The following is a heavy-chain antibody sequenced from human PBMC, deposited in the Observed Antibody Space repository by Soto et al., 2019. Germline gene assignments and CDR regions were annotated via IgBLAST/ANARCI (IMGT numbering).Heavy chain of an antibody. Sequence: SETLSLTCTVSGGSISRSGTYWGWIRQPPGRGREWIGSIHYGGSAHYNPSLKSRVTKSLDTAKNQFSLNLSAVTAADTALYYCGRRRCSRTSCEMDFWGQGILVTVSS. D-gene: IGHD2-2*01. V-gene: IGHV4-39*01. CDR2: IHYGGSA. J-gene: IGHJ4*02. CDR1: GGSISRSGTY. CDR3: GRRRCSRTSCEMDF.